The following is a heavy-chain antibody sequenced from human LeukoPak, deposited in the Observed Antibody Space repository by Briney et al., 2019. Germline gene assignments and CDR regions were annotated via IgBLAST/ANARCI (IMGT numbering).Heavy chain of an antibody. V-gene: IGHV3-30*02. CDR3: AKPLPGNPPQPSDT. D-gene: IGHD1-14*01. Sequence: GGSLRLSCAASGFTFSIYGMYWVRQAPGKGLEWVAYTQFDGNNRHYADSVRGRFTISRDNSKNTLYLQMNGLRDEDTAVYYCAKPLPGNPPQPSDTWGQGTLVTVSS. CDR1: GFTFSIYG. CDR2: TQFDGNNR. J-gene: IGHJ5*02.